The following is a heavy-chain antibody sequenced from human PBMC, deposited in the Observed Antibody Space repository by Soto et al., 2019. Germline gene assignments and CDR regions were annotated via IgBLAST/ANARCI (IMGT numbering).Heavy chain of an antibody. CDR1: GYTFTSYD. D-gene: IGHD3-9*01. Sequence: ASVKVSCKASGYTFTSYDINWVRQATGQGLEWMGWMNPNSGNTGYAQKFQGRVTMTRNTSISTAYMELSSLRSEDTAVYYCAKPPHDILTGYYRGGMDVWGQGTTVTVSS. V-gene: IGHV1-8*01. J-gene: IGHJ6*02. CDR3: AKPPHDILTGYYRGGMDV. CDR2: MNPNSGNT.